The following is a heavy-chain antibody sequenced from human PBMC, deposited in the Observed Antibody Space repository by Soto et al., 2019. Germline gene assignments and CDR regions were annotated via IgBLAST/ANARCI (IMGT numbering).Heavy chain of an antibody. J-gene: IGHJ4*02. V-gene: IGHV4-39*01. Sequence: SDTLSLTWTVSGGSISSDDFYWSWIRQPPGKGLEWIGSIYYSGSTYYNPSLKSRVTISVDTSKNQFSLKLSSVTAADTAVYYCARAGGLGAVAVDYWGQGTLVTVSS. CDR2: IYYSGST. D-gene: IGHD6-19*01. CDR1: GGSISSDDFY. CDR3: ARAGGLGAVAVDY.